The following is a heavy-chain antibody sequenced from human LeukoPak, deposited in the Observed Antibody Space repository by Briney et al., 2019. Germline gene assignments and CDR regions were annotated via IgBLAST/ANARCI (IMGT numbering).Heavy chain of an antibody. D-gene: IGHD2-21*02. Sequence: GGSLRLSCAASGVTFSSFWMSWVRQAPGKGLEWVANIKQDGSERYYVDSVKGQFTISRDNAKNSLYLQMISLRAEDTAVYYCATRAYCGGDCYSYDHWGQGTLVTVSS. J-gene: IGHJ4*02. CDR2: IKQDGSER. V-gene: IGHV3-7*01. CDR1: GVTFSSFW. CDR3: ATRAYCGGDCYSYDH.